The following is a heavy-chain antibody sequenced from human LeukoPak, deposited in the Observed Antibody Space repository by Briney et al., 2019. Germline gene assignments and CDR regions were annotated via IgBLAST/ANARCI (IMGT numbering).Heavy chain of an antibody. CDR1: GGSINSHY. J-gene: IGHJ4*02. V-gene: IGHV4-59*07. D-gene: IGHD3-10*01. Sequence: SDTLSLTCSVSGGSINSHYRSWIRQPPGKRLECIGYIFNTGNTNYNPSLASRVTMSVDTSRAQFFLRLSPVTAADTAIYYCASRPADTTWYGVFDYWSQGTLVTVSS. CDR3: ASRPADTTWYGVFDY. CDR2: IFNTGNT.